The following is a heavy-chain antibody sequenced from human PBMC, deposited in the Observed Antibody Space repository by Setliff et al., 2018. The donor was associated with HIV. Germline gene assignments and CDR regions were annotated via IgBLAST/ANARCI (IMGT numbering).Heavy chain of an antibody. J-gene: IGHJ6*03. CDR2: IHSGGST. CDR3: ARKEVIGPRRLYYYLDL. D-gene: IGHD6-6*01. V-gene: IGHV3-66*01. CDR1: GFTVSNDY. Sequence: PGGSLRLSCAASGFTVSNDYMSWVRQAPGRGLEWVSVIHSGGSTYYADSVKGRFIISRDNSKNTLYLQMNSLRAEDTAVYYCARKEVIGPRRLYYYLDLWGKGTTVTVSS.